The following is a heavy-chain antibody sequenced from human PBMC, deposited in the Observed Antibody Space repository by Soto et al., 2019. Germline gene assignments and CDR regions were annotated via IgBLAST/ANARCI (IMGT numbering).Heavy chain of an antibody. D-gene: IGHD4-17*01. CDR3: TRDDYGGDSGVLGDL. Sequence: QVQLVQSGAEVKKPGASVKVSCKTSGYTFTGHFMHWVRQAPGQGFEWMGWINPNSGGTNYIQRFQGRVSMTRDTSISTAYTELRWLTSDDTAVYYCTRDDYGGDSGVLGDLWGQGTLVTFSS. V-gene: IGHV1-2*02. CDR1: GYTFTGHF. J-gene: IGHJ4*02. CDR2: INPNSGGT.